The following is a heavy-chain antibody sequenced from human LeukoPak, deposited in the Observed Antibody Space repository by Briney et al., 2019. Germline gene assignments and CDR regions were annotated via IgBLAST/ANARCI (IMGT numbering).Heavy chain of an antibody. CDR1: GYTFTSYY. Sequence: GASVKVSCKASGYTFTSYYMHWVRQAPGQGLEWMGIINLSGGSTTYAQKFQGRVTMTRDTSTSTVYMELSSLRSEDTAVYYCARAGGSRAKWFDPWGQGTLVTVSS. D-gene: IGHD3-16*01. CDR2: INLSGGST. J-gene: IGHJ5*02. V-gene: IGHV1-46*01. CDR3: ARAGGSRAKWFDP.